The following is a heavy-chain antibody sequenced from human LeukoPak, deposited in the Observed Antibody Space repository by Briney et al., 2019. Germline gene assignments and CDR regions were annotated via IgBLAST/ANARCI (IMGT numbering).Heavy chain of an antibody. CDR2: ISSDGGST. J-gene: IGHJ3*02. Sequence: GGSLRLSCAASGFTFSSYAIHWVRQAPGKGLEYVSAISSDGGSTHYVSSVEGRFTISRDSSKNTLYLQMGSLRAEDMAVYYCARGQGSSWYSHAFDIWGQGTMVTVSS. CDR1: GFTFSSYA. V-gene: IGHV3-64*01. CDR3: ARGQGSSWYSHAFDI. D-gene: IGHD6-13*01.